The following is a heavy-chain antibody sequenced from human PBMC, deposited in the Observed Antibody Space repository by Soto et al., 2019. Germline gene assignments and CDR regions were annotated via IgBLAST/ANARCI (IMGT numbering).Heavy chain of an antibody. CDR3: ARGILWFGVTYLDY. Sequence: QVQLQEPGPGLVKPSETLSLTCTVSGGSINSGGYYWSWIRQHPGKGLDYIGYISYSGSTYYNPSLRGRTTISLDTSKNQFSLKLTSVTAADTAVYYCARGILWFGVTYLDYWAQGTLVTVSS. V-gene: IGHV4-31*03. D-gene: IGHD3-10*01. CDR1: GGSINSGGYY. CDR2: ISYSGST. J-gene: IGHJ4*02.